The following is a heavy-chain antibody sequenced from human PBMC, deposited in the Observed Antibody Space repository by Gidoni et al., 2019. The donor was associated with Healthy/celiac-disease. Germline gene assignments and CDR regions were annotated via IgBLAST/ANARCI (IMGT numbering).Heavy chain of an antibody. V-gene: IGHV4-61*02. CDR1: GGSISSGSYY. CDR3: ATEPGKSTVTTDY. J-gene: IGHJ4*02. Sequence: QVQLQESGPGLVKPSQPLSLTCTVSGGSISSGSYYWSWIRQPAGKGLEWIGRIYTSGSTNYNPSLKSRVTISVDTSKNQFSLKLSSVTAADTAVYYCATEPGKSTVTTDYWGQGTLVTVSS. CDR2: IYTSGST. D-gene: IGHD4-17*01.